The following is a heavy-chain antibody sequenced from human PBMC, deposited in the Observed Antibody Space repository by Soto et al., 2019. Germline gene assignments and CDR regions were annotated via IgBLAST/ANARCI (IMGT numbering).Heavy chain of an antibody. Sequence: CAASGFMFSNHGMHWVRQAPGKGLEWVAVIWSDGNNRYYADSVKGRFTISRDNSKNTLYLQMNSLRAEDTAVYYCVRGDNWNDEASDYWGQGTLVTVSS. CDR3: VRGDNWNDEASDY. CDR1: GFMFSNHG. V-gene: IGHV3-33*08. J-gene: IGHJ4*02. D-gene: IGHD1-1*01. CDR2: IWSDGNNR.